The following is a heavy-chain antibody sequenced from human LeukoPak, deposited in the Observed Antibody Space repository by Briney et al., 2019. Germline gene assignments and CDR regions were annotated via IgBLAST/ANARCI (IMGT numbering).Heavy chain of an antibody. CDR1: GYTFTGYY. J-gene: IGHJ4*02. CDR3: AKGRELRYFDWPPDA. CDR2: INPNSGGT. V-gene: IGHV1-2*04. D-gene: IGHD3-9*01. Sequence: ASVKVSCKASGYTFTGYYMHWVRQAPGQGLEWMGWINPNSGGTNYAQKFQGWVTMTRDTSISTAYMELSRLRSDDTAVYYCAKGRELRYFDWPPDAWGQGTLVTVSS.